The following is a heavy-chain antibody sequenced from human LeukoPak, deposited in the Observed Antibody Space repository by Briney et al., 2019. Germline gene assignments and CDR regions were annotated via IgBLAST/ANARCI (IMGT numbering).Heavy chain of an antibody. CDR1: GFTFSSYS. J-gene: IGHJ4*02. Sequence: GGSLRLPCAASGFTFSSYSMNWVRQAPGKGPEWVASISPDGSQQYYVDSVRGRFTISRDNAKESLYLQMNSLRIEDTAIYYCTKNEKWGQGTLVTVSS. D-gene: IGHD1-1*01. CDR3: TKNEK. CDR2: ISPDGSQQ. V-gene: IGHV3-7*01.